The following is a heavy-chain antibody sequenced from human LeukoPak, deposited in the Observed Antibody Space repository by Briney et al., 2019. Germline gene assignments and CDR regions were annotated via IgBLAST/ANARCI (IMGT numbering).Heavy chain of an antibody. CDR2: MNPNSGNT. CDR3: ARDHCGGDCYPRADAFDI. D-gene: IGHD2-21*01. CDR1: GYTFTSYD. Sequence: ASVKVSCKASGYTFTSYDINWVRQATGQGLEWMGWMNPNSGNTGYAQKFQGRVTITADESTSTAYMELSSLRSEDTAVYYCARDHCGGDCYPRADAFDIWGQGTMVTVSS. V-gene: IGHV1-8*01. J-gene: IGHJ3*02.